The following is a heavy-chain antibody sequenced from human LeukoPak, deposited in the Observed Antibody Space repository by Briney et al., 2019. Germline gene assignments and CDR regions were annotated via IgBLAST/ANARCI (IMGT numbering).Heavy chain of an antibody. V-gene: IGHV3-66*03. D-gene: IGHD3/OR15-3a*01. CDR1: GGSISSSSYY. J-gene: IGHJ5*02. CDR2: IRDSGEA. CDR3: ARDRAANQDWVEFDP. Sequence: ETLSLTCTVSGGSISSSSYYWGWVRQAPGKGLEWVGLIRDSGEAFYADFARGRFAISRDESENTLYLQMNSLRVEDTAVYFCARDRAANQDWVEFDPWGQGTPVIVSS.